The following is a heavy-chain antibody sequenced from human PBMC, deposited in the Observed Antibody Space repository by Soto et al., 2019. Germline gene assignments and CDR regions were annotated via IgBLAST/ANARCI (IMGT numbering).Heavy chain of an antibody. Sequence: SETLSLTCTVSGGSISSGDYYWSWIRQPPGKDLEWIGYIYYNGNTYYKPSLKSRVTISLDTSRNQFSLNLSSVTAADTAVYYCARDFRHCIRSRCAWGMDVWGQGTTVTLSS. CDR3: ARDFRHCIRSRCAWGMDV. V-gene: IGHV4-30-4*01. J-gene: IGHJ6*02. CDR2: IYYNGNT. D-gene: IGHD2-2*01. CDR1: GGSISSGDYY.